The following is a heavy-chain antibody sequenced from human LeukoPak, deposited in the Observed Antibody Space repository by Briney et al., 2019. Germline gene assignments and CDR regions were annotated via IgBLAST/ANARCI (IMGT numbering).Heavy chain of an antibody. Sequence: GGSLRLSCAASGFPFSSYSMTWVRQAPGKGLEWVAYISSSSSTIYYADSVKGRFTTSRDNAKNSLYLQMNSLRAEATAVYYCARKYCRGGSCYFTDYWGQGNLVTVSS. D-gene: IGHD2-15*01. CDR1: GFPFSSYS. V-gene: IGHV3-48*01. CDR3: ARKYCRGGSCYFTDY. J-gene: IGHJ4*02. CDR2: ISSSSSTI.